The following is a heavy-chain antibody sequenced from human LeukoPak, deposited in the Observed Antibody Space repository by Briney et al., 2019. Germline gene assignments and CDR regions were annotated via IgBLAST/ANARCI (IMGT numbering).Heavy chain of an antibody. J-gene: IGHJ4*02. Sequence: PGGSLRLSCAASGFTFSSYSMNWVRQAPGKGLEWVAVIWYDGSNKYYADSVKGRFTISRDNSKNTLYLQMNGLRAEDTAVYYCAREASIVGAFGAYDYWGQGTLVTVSS. CDR2: IWYDGSNK. D-gene: IGHD1-26*01. CDR3: AREASIVGAFGAYDY. V-gene: IGHV3-33*08. CDR1: GFTFSSYS.